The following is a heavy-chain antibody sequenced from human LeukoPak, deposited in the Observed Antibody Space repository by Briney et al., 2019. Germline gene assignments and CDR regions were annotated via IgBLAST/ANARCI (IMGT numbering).Heavy chain of an antibody. V-gene: IGHV6-1*01. D-gene: IGHD1/OR15-1a*01. CDR2: TYYRSKWYN. CDR3: ARCQFEQQVAWFDP. J-gene: IGHJ5*02. CDR1: GDSVSSNSAA. Sequence: SQTLSLTCAISGDSVSSNSAAWNWIRQSPSRGLEWLGRTYYRSKWYNDYAVSVKSRISINADTSKNQFSLQLNFVTPDDTAVYYCARCQFEQQVAWFDPWGQGTLVTVSS.